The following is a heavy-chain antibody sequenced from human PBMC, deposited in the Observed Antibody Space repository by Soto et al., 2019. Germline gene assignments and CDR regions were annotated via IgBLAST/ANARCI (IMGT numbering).Heavy chain of an antibody. CDR2: ISYDGSNK. CDR3: ARGPRFEWYFDL. J-gene: IGHJ2*01. Sequence: QVQLVESGGGVVQPGRSLRLSCAASGFTFSSYAMHWVRQAPGKGLEWVAVISYDGSNKYYADSVKGRFTISRDNSKNTLYLQMNSLRAEDTAVYCCARGPRFEWYFDLWGRGTLVTVSS. D-gene: IGHD3-16*01. CDR1: GFTFSSYA. V-gene: IGHV3-30-3*01.